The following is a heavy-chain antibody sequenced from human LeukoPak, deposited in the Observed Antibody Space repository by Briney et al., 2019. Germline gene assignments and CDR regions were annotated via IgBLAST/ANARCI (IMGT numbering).Heavy chain of an antibody. CDR2: INSDGSST. Sequence: GGSLRLSCAASGFTFSSYWMHWVRQAPGKGLVWVSRINSDGSSTSYADSVKGRFTISRDNAKNSLYLQMNGLRAEDTALYHCARVSGYGDYEDYWGQGTLVTVSS. CDR3: ARVSGYGDYEDY. V-gene: IGHV3-74*01. D-gene: IGHD4-17*01. J-gene: IGHJ4*02. CDR1: GFTFSSYW.